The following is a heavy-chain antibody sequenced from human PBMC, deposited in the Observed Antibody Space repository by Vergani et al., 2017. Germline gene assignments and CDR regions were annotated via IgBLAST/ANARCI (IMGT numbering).Heavy chain of an antibody. CDR2: ISYDGSNK. CDR3: ARPPGELVAAAGYDY. J-gene: IGHJ4*02. Sequence: QVQLVESGGGVVQPGRSLRLSCAASGFTFSSYAMLWVRQAPGKGLEWVAVISYDGSNKYYADSVKGRFTISRDNSKNTLYLQMNSLRAEDTAVYYCARPPGELVAAAGYDYWGQGTLVTVSS. D-gene: IGHD6-13*01. V-gene: IGHV3-30-3*01. CDR1: GFTFSSYA.